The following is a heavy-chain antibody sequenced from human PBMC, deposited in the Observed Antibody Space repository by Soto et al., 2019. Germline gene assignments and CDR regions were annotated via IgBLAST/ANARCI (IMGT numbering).Heavy chain of an antibody. D-gene: IGHD2-8*01. CDR1: GYTLTVYA. CDR3: ARWWMYAPRFDP. Sequence: ASVKVSCKASGYTLTVYAMHWVRQAPGQRLEWMGWINTGNGNTKYSQKFQGRVTITRDTSANTAYMELNSLQSENTAVYYCARWWMYAPRFDPWGQGTLVTVSS. J-gene: IGHJ5*02. V-gene: IGHV1-3*04. CDR2: INTGNGNT.